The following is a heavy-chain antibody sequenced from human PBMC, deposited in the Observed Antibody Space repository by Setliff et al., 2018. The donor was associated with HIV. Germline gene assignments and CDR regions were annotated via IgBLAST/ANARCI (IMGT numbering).Heavy chain of an antibody. CDR1: GGSISGGGYY. CDR3: ARVPRITTLRNAFDI. Sequence: PSETLSLTCAVSGGSISGGGYYWSWIRQHPGKGLDRIGNIYYIGNTDYNPSLKSRVTISIDTSKNQFPLKLSSVTAADTAIYYCARVPRITTLRNAFDIWGQGTMVTVSS. V-gene: IGHV4-31*11. D-gene: IGHD3-3*01. J-gene: IGHJ3*02. CDR2: IYYIGNT.